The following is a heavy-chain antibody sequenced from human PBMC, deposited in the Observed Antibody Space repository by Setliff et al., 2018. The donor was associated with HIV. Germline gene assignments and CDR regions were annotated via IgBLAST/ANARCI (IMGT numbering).Heavy chain of an antibody. Sequence: SETLSLTCTVSGGSISSRYWSWIRLPPGKGLEWIGTLYYNGNTNSNPSLKSRVTISGDTSKNLFSLELTSVTAAGTAVYYCARPLTTSFNFWGDAFGIWGKGTMVTVSS. CDR3: ARPLTTSFNFWGDAFGI. CDR1: GGSISSRY. V-gene: IGHV4-59*08. CDR2: LYYNGNT. J-gene: IGHJ3*02. D-gene: IGHD3-3*01.